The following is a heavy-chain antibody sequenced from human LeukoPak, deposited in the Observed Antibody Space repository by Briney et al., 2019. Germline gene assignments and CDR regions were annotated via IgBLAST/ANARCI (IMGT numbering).Heavy chain of an antibody. CDR2: IYSNGNT. CDR1: GGSFSSSY. J-gene: IGHJ3*02. CDR3: ARGSVGLTPHAGVFQI. Sequence: SETLSLTCIVSGGSFSSSYWSWIRRPPGKGLERIAYIYSNGNTNSNPSLKSRVTIAVDTSQSQFSLKLSSVTAADTAVYYCARGSVGLTPHAGVFQIWGQGTKVTVSS. D-gene: IGHD1-26*01. V-gene: IGHV4-59*01.